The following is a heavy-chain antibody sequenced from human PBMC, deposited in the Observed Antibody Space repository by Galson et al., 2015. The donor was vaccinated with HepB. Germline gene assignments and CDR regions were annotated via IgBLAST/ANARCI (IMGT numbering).Heavy chain of an antibody. CDR3: ARGSYYYDSSGYGSFD. J-gene: IGHJ4*02. CDR1: GGTFSSYA. Sequence: SVKVSCKASGGTFSSYAISWVRQAPGQGLEWMGRIIPILGIANYAQKFQGRVTITADKSTSTAYMELSSLRSEDTAVYYCARGSYYYDSSGYGSFDWGQGTLVTVSS. D-gene: IGHD3-22*01. V-gene: IGHV1-69*04. CDR2: IIPILGIA.